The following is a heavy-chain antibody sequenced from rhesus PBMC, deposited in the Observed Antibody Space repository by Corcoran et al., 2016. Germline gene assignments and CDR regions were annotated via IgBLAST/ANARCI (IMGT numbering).Heavy chain of an antibody. Sequence: QVQLQESGPGLVKPSETLSLTCAVSGYSLSSGYYWGWIRQPPGKGLAWIGSIYGSGGSNSLHPSLKIRFTRSVDTSKHQFSLKLSSVTAADTAVYYWARVGSSWSEWDTVGTEWYFDLWGPGTPITISS. D-gene: IGHD5-42*01. CDR3: ARVGSSWSEWDTVGTEWYFDL. J-gene: IGHJ2*01. V-gene: IGHV4S14*01. CDR1: GYSLSSGYY. CDR2: IYGSGGSN.